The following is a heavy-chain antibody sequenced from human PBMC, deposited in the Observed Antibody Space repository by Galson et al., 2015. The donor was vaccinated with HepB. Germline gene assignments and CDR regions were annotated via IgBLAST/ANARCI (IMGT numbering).Heavy chain of an antibody. V-gene: IGHV3-23*01. J-gene: IGHJ4*02. Sequence: SLRLSCAASGFTFSNYDMSWVRQAPGKGLEWVSAIGGGGDSTYYADSVKGRFTISRDNSKNTLYLQMNSLRAEDTAVYYCAKGLGYQGFDYWGQGTLVTVSS. CDR2: IGGGGDST. D-gene: IGHD5-12*01. CDR3: AKGLGYQGFDY. CDR1: GFTFSNYD.